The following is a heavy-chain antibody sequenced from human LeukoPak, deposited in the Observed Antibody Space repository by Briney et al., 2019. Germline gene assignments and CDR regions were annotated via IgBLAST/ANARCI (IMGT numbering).Heavy chain of an antibody. CDR1: GFTFKKHW. Sequence: PGGSLRLSCEATGFTFKKHWMSWVRQAVGKGLECVAKIKEDGGEKHYVDSVQRRFTISRDNAKNSLYLQMNGLRAEDTAVYYCVRDLRYDAGYWGQGTLVTVSS. CDR2: IKEDGGEK. V-gene: IGHV3-7*01. D-gene: IGHD5-12*01. CDR3: VRDLRYDAGY. J-gene: IGHJ4*02.